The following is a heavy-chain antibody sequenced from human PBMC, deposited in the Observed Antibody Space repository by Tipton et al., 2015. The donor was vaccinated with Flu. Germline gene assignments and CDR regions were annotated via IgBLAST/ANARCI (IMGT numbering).Heavy chain of an antibody. V-gene: IGHV3-9*01. CDR3: ARQLGGGDCY. Sequence: SLRLSCAASGFTFEDYAMHWVRQAPGKGLEWVSGISWNTANIDYADSVKGRFTISRDNAKNSLFLQMNSLRTEDTALYYCARQLGGGDCYWGQGTLVTVSS. D-gene: IGHD2-21*01. J-gene: IGHJ4*02. CDR1: GFTFEDYA. CDR2: ISWNTANI.